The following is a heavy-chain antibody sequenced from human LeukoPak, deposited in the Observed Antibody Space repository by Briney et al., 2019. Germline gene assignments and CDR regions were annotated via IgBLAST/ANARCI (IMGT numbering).Heavy chain of an antibody. CDR1: GFTFSSYA. CDR3: ARYSSSWHAIDY. CDR2: ISYDGSNK. D-gene: IGHD6-13*01. J-gene: IGHJ4*02. V-gene: IGHV3-30-3*01. Sequence: GGSLRLSCAASGFTFSSYAVHWVRQAPGKGLEWVAVISYDGSNKYYADSVKGRFTISRDNSKNTLYLQMNSLRAEDTAVYYCARYSSSWHAIDYWGQGTLVTVSS.